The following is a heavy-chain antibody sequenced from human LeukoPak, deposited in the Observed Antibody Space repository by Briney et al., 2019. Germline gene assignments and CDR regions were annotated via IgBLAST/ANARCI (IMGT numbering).Heavy chain of an antibody. CDR1: VGSLRTSSYY. CDR3: ARRGENWGIAFDI. V-gene: IGHV4-39*01. CDR2: IYYSGNT. Sequence: SETLSLTCTVSVGSLRTSSYYWGWSRQPPGKGLEWIASIYYSGNTYYNPSLKSRVAISIDTSKNQFSLKLSSVTAADTAVYYCARRGENWGIAFDIWGQGTMVTVSS. D-gene: IGHD3-16*01. J-gene: IGHJ3*02.